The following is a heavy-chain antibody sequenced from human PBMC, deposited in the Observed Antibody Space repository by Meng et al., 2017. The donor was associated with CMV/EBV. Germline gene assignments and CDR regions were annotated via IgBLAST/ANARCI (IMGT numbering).Heavy chain of an antibody. V-gene: IGHV4-39*01. D-gene: IGHD2-2*01. CDR1: GGSISSSSYY. J-gene: IGHJ2*01. CDR2: IYYSGST. Sequence: SETLSLTCTVSGGSISSSSYYWGWIRQPPGKGLEWIGSIYYSGSTYYNPSLKSRVTISVDTSKNQFSLKLSSVTAADTAVYYCARHTRYCSSTSCLNWYFDLWGRGTLVIVSS. CDR3: ARHTRYCSSTSCLNWYFDL.